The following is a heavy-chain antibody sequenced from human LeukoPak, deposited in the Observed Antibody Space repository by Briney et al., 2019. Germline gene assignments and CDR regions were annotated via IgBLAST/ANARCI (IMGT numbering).Heavy chain of an antibody. CDR2: INPSGGST. CDR1: GYTFTSYY. D-gene: IGHD6-13*01. J-gene: IGHJ4*02. V-gene: IGHV1-46*01. Sequence: GASVKVSCKASGYTFTSYYMHWVRQAPGQGLEWMGIINPSGGSTSYAQKFQGRVTMTRDISTSTVYMELSSLRSEDTAVYYCARDLSGRGSSSWITGDWGQGTLVTVSS. CDR3: ARDLSGRGSSSWITGD.